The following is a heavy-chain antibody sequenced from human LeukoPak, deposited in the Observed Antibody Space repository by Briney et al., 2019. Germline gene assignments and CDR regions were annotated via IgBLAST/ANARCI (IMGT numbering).Heavy chain of an antibody. D-gene: IGHD3-22*01. V-gene: IGHV3-33*01. CDR2: IWYDGSNK. CDR1: GFTFSDYG. J-gene: IGHJ4*02. CDR3: ARSLRDSSGYYFMD. Sequence: GRSLRLSCAASGFTFSDYGMHWARQAPGKGLEWVAVIWYDGSNKYYADSVKGRFTISRDNSKNTLFLQMNSLRAEDTAVYYCARSLRDSSGYYFMDWGQGTLATVSS.